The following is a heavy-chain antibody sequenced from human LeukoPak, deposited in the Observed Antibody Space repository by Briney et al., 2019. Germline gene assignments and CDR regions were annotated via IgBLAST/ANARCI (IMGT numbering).Heavy chain of an antibody. D-gene: IGHD2-21*02. CDR1: GGSISSNSYY. Sequence: RPSETLSLTCTVSGGSISSNSYYWGWIRQPPGKGLEWIATFYYGGSTYNNPSLKSRVTISVDMSDNQFSLRLSSVTAADTAVYYCASRYCGGDCYGRVDVFDVWGQGTLVTVSS. CDR3: ASRYCGGDCYGRVDVFDV. J-gene: IGHJ3*01. CDR2: FYYGGST. V-gene: IGHV4-39*01.